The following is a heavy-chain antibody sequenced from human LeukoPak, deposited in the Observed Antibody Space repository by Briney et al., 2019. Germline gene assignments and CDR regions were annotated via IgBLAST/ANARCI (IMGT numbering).Heavy chain of an antibody. J-gene: IGHJ4*02. Sequence: ASVKVSCKASGGTFSSYAISWVRQAPGQGLEWMGWISAYNGNTNYAQKFQGRVTMTTDTSTSTAYMELRSLRSDDTAVYYCARGAGYCSSTSCPYGDYALFDYWGQGTLVTVSS. CDR1: GGTFSSYA. CDR2: ISAYNGNT. CDR3: ARGAGYCSSTSCPYGDYALFDY. D-gene: IGHD2-2*01. V-gene: IGHV1-18*01.